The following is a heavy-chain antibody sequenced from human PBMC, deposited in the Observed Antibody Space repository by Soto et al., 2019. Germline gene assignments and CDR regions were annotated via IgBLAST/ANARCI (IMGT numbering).Heavy chain of an antibody. CDR3: AKDRGYCSSTSCYYGMDV. J-gene: IGHJ6*02. D-gene: IGHD2-2*03. CDR2: ISGSGGST. CDR1: GFTFSSYA. V-gene: IGHV3-23*01. Sequence: PGGSLRLSCAASGFTFSSYAMSWVRQAPGKGLEWVSAISGSGGSTYYADSVKGRFTISRDNSKNTLYLQMNSLRAEDTAVYYCAKDRGYCSSTSCYYGMDVWGQGTTVTVSS.